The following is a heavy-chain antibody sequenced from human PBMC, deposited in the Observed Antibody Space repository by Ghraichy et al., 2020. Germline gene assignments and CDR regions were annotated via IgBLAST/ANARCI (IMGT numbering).Heavy chain of an antibody. CDR1: GFTFDDYG. Sequence: GGSLRLSCAASGFTFDDYGMSWVRQAPGKGLEWVSGINWNGGSTGYADSVKGRFTISRDNAKNSLYLQMNSLRAEDTALYYCARALSSSSWYYYYGMDVWGQGTTVTVSS. V-gene: IGHV3-20*04. CDR2: INWNGGST. J-gene: IGHJ6*02. CDR3: ARALSSSSWYYYYGMDV. D-gene: IGHD6-13*01.